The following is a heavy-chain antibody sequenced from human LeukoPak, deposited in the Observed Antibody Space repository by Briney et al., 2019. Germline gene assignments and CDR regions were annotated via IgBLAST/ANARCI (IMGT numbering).Heavy chain of an antibody. CDR2: IKQDRSEK. CDR3: ARGGHYDYVWGSYRPTSFDY. Sequence: QAGGSLRLSCAASGFTFSSYWMSWVRQAPGKGLEWVASIKQDRSEKYYVDSVKGRLTTSRDNAKNSLYLQMNSLRAEDTAVYYCARGGHYDYVWGSYRPTSFDYWGQGTLVTVSS. D-gene: IGHD3-16*02. CDR1: GFTFSSYW. J-gene: IGHJ4*02. V-gene: IGHV3-7*01.